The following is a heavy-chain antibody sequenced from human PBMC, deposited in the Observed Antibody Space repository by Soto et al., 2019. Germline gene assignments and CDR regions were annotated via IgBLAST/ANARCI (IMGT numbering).Heavy chain of an antibody. Sequence: PGESLKISCKGSGYTFTDYWIGWVRQMPGKGLEWMGIIWPGDSDTRYSPSFQGQVTISVDKSISTAYLQWSSLKASDTAIYYCARRQGSGYFGPLGQGTLVTVSP. J-gene: IGHJ4*03. CDR1: GYTFTDYW. V-gene: IGHV5-51*01. CDR2: IWPGDSDT. CDR3: ARRQGSGYFGP.